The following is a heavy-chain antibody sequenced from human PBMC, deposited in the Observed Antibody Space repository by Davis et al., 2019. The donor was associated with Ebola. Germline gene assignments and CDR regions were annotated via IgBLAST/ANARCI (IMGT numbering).Heavy chain of an antibody. CDR1: GFTFSNYG. V-gene: IGHV3-23*01. CDR2: VSDSGGST. D-gene: IGHD4-17*01. J-gene: IGHJ6*04. CDR3: AREPTGNYYYFYGMDV. Sequence: GESLKISCAASGFTFSNYGMNWVRQAPGKGLEWVSGVSDSGGSTHYADSVKGRFTISRDNSKNTLHLQMNSLRVEDTAVYFCAREPTGNYYYFYGMDVWGKGTTVSVSS.